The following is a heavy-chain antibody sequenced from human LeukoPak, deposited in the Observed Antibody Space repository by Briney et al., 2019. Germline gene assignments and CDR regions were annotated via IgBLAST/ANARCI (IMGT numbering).Heavy chain of an antibody. V-gene: IGHV4-4*07. D-gene: IGHD5/OR15-5a*01. Sequence: SETLCLTCTVSGGSLRGSYWSGSRQPAGKGLEWVGVIYSDGGSTNYTPSLRRRTPLSVDTSRNELSLQLTPVTAGDTAVYYCAREVYGAHYYYYMGGWGKGTTVAVSS. CDR3: AREVYGAHYYYYMGG. J-gene: IGHJ6*03. CDR2: IYSDGGST. CDR1: GGSLRGSY.